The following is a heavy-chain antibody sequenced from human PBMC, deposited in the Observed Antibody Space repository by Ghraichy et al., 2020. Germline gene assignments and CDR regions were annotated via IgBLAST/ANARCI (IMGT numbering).Heavy chain of an antibody. D-gene: IGHD3-10*01. Sequence: SQTLSLTRAISGDSVSSNSAAWNWIRQSPSRGLEWLGRTYYRSKWYNDYAVSVKSRITINPDTSKNQFSLQLNSVTPEDTAVYYCARGAAGSGSYFNWFDPWGQGTLVTVSS. V-gene: IGHV6-1*01. J-gene: IGHJ5*02. CDR3: ARGAAGSGSYFNWFDP. CDR1: GDSVSSNSAA. CDR2: TYYRSKWYN.